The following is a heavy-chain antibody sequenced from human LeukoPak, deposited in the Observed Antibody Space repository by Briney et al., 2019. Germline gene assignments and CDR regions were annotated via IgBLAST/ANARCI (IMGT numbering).Heavy chain of an antibody. CDR1: GFTFSSYW. D-gene: IGHD3-22*01. CDR3: ARVLTYYYDSSGYCFDY. Sequence: GGSLRLSCAASGFTFSSYWMSWVRQAPGKGLEWVANIKQDGSEKYYVDSVKGRFTISRDNAKNSLYLQMNSLRAGDTAVYYCARVLTYYYDSSGYCFDYWGQGTLVTVSS. CDR2: IKQDGSEK. V-gene: IGHV3-7*01. J-gene: IGHJ4*02.